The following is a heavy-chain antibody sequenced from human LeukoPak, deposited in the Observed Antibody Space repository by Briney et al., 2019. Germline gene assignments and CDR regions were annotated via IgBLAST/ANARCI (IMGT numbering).Heavy chain of an antibody. CDR1: GFTFSSYA. CDR3: AKPEGEVVTPYDAFDI. D-gene: IGHD2-15*01. J-gene: IGHJ3*02. Sequence: GGSLRLSYAASGFTFSSYAMSWVRQAPGKGLEWVSAISGSGGSTYYADSVKGRFTISRDNPKNTLYLQMNSLRAEDTAVYYCAKPEGEVVTPYDAFDIWGQGTMVTVSS. CDR2: ISGSGGST. V-gene: IGHV3-23*01.